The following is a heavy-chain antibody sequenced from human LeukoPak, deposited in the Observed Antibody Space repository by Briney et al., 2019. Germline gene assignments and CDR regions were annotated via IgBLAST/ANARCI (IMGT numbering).Heavy chain of an antibody. Sequence: SETLSLTCTVSGDSISSHYWSWIRQPPGKGLEWIGYIYYSGSTNYNPSLKSRVTISVDTSKNQFSLKLSSVTAADTAVYYCARQGYYDILTGYHLNWFDPWGQGTLVTVSS. CDR2: IYYSGST. J-gene: IGHJ5*02. CDR1: GDSISSHY. D-gene: IGHD3-9*01. CDR3: ARQGYYDILTGYHLNWFDP. V-gene: IGHV4-59*08.